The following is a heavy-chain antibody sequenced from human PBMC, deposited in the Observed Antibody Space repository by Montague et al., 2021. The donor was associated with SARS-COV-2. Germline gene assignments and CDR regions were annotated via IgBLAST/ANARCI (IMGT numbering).Heavy chain of an antibody. V-gene: IGHV4-34*01. J-gene: IGHJ6*03. CDR3: ARLGDGVVPSPILGVGPYYSYYSMDV. CDR1: GGSFSTYS. D-gene: IGHD3-10*01. CDR2: IHHGEST. Sequence: SETLSLTCAVHGGSFSTYSWNWIRQPPGKGLEWMGEIHHGESTNYYPSLKSRVTISADTSTNQFSLKLTSVAAADSAVYYCARLGDGVVPSPILGVGPYYSYYSMDVWGKGTPVTVSS.